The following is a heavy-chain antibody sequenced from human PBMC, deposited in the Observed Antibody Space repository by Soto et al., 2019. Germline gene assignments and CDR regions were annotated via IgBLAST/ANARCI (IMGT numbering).Heavy chain of an antibody. D-gene: IGHD1-20*01. J-gene: IGHJ4*02. CDR3: AKRNWDASVSWDALDS. CDR2: VLYAGSKT. CDR1: GFTFSNNA. V-gene: IGHV3-30*18. Sequence: QVQLVESGGGVVQPGRSLRLSCAASGFTFSNNAMHWVRQAPGKGLEWVAVVLYAGSKTYYADSVKGRFTISRDHSKNKLELQMNSMRVEDTALYYCAKRNWDASVSWDALDSWGQGTLVTVSS.